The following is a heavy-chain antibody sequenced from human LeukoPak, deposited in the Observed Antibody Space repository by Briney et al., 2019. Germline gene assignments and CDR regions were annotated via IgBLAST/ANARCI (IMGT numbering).Heavy chain of an antibody. Sequence: GGSLRLSCSASGFTFSSYSMNWVRQAPGKGLEWVSYITSSSTISYADSVKGRFTISRDNSKNTLYLQMNSLRAEDTAVYYCARGVYGSGSSTFDYWGQGTLVTVSS. D-gene: IGHD3-10*01. CDR1: GFTFSSYS. CDR3: ARGVYGSGSSTFDY. CDR2: ITSSSTI. V-gene: IGHV3-48*01. J-gene: IGHJ4*02.